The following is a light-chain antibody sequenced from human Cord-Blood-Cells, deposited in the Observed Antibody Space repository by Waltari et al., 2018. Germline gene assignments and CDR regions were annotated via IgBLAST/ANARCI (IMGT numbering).Light chain of an antibody. V-gene: IGLV3-1*01. CDR3: SSYTSSSTVV. Sequence: SYELTQPPSVSVSPGQTASIPCPGDKLGDKYACWYQQKPGQSPVLVIYQDSKRPSGIPERFSGSKSGNTASLTTSGLQAEDEADYYCSSYTSSSTVVFGGGTKLTVL. CDR2: QDS. CDR1: KLGDKY. J-gene: IGLJ2*01.